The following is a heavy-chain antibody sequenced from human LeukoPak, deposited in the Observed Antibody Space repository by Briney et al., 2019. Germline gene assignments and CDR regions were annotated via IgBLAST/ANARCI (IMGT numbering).Heavy chain of an antibody. J-gene: IGHJ1*01. V-gene: IGHV4-59*01. CDR2: IYYSGST. D-gene: IGHD2-2*01. Sequence: SETLSLTCTVSGGSISSYYWSWIRQPPGKGLEWIGNIYYSGSTKYNPSLKSRVAISGDTSKNQFSLKLSSVTAADTAVYYCARGSSPEYFQHWGQGTLVTVSS. CDR1: GGSISSYY. CDR3: ARGSSPEYFQH.